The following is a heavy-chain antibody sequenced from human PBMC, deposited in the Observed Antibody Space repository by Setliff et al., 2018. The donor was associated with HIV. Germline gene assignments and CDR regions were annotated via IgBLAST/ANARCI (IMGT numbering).Heavy chain of an antibody. V-gene: IGHV4-31*03. D-gene: IGHD3-10*01. CDR2: IYYSGST. CDR3: ARSSYYGSGSYTDY. CDR1: GDSINSGNYY. Sequence: SETLSLTCTVSGDSINSGNYYWSWIRQHPGKGLEWIGYIYYSGSTYYSPSLKSRVTISEDTSKNQFSLKMRSVTAADTAVYYCARSSYYGSGSYTDYWGQGTLVTVSS. J-gene: IGHJ4*02.